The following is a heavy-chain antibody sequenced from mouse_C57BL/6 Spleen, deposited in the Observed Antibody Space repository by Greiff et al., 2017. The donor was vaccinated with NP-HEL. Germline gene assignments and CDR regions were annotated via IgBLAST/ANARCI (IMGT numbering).Heavy chain of an antibody. J-gene: IGHJ4*01. Sequence: EVKLMESGGGLVQPKGSLKLSCAASGFSFNTYAMNWVRQAPGKGLEWVARIRSKSNNYATYYADSVKDRFTISRDDSESMLYLQMNNLKTEDTAMYYCVRTGTREAMDYWGQGTSVTVSS. CDR3: VRTGTREAMDY. CDR1: GFSFNTYA. V-gene: IGHV10-1*01. D-gene: IGHD4-1*01. CDR2: IRSKSNNYAT.